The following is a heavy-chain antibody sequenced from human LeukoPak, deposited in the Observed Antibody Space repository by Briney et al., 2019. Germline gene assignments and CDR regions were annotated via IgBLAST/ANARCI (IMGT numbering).Heavy chain of an antibody. CDR3: ARCSSGYYCDHFQT. Sequence: GGSLRLSCTASGFTFSNCWMTWIRQAPGKGLEWVANIKQDGIDKYYVDSVEGRFTVSRDNTKNSLFLQMHSLRVEDTAVYYCARCSSGYYCDHFQTWGQGSLVTVSS. CDR1: GFTFSNCW. V-gene: IGHV3-7*01. J-gene: IGHJ1*01. CDR2: IKQDGIDK. D-gene: IGHD3-22*01.